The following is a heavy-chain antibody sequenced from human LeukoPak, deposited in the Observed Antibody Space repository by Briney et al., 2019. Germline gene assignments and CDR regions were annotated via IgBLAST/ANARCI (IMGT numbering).Heavy chain of an antibody. Sequence: PGGSLRLSCAASGFTFSSYWMHWVRQAPGKGLVWVSRINSDGSSTSYADSVKGRFTISRDNAKNTLYLQMNSLRAEDTAVHYCARPSGTRFGELDYWGQGTLVTVSS. CDR2: INSDGSST. D-gene: IGHD3-10*01. CDR3: ARPSGTRFGELDY. CDR1: GFTFSSYW. J-gene: IGHJ4*02. V-gene: IGHV3-74*01.